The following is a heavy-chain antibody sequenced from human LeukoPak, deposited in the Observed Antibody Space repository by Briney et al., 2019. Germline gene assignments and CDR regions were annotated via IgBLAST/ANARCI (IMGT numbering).Heavy chain of an antibody. V-gene: IGHV1-2*02. Sequence: ALVKVSCKASGYTFSDYVLHWVRQAPGQGLEWMGWIDPNRGGTTYAQRFQGRVSLTRDTSISTAYMELSGLRPDDTAIYYCARAWRCSNGVCPDVLEHWGQGTLLTVSA. CDR2: IDPNRGGT. J-gene: IGHJ4*02. CDR1: GYTFSDYV. D-gene: IGHD2-8*01. CDR3: ARAWRCSNGVCPDVLEH.